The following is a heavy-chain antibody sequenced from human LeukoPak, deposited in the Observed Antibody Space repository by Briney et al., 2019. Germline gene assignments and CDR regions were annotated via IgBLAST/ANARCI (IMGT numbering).Heavy chain of an antibody. CDR3: ARVSGQWLVPDY. CDR1: GGSVSSYY. Sequence: NPSETLSLTCTVSGGSVSSYYWSWIRRPQGRGLEWIAHLSHSGSRDSNPSLTSRVTTLVDTSKNQFSLKLTSVTAADTAVYYCARVSGQWLVPDYWGQGTLVTVSS. J-gene: IGHJ4*02. CDR2: LSHSGSR. D-gene: IGHD6-19*01. V-gene: IGHV4-59*02.